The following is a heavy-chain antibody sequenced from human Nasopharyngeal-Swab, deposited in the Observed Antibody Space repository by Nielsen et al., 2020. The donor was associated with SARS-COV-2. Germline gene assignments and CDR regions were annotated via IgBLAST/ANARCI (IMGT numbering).Heavy chain of an antibody. J-gene: IGHJ4*02. CDR1: GYSFRTYG. CDR2: ISGSGDISGSGGST. CDR3: AKDLRGPYFF. Sequence: GGSLRLSCVASGYSFRTYGMSWVRQAPGKGLEWVAAISGSGDISGSGGSTYYADSVKGRFTISRDNSKNTLSLQMNGLGAEGTAVYYCAKDLRGPYFFWGQGTLVTVSS. D-gene: IGHD2/OR15-2a*01. V-gene: IGHV3-23*01.